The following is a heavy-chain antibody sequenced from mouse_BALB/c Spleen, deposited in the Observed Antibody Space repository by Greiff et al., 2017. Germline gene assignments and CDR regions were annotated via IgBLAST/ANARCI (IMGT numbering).Heavy chain of an antibody. Sequence: EVKLMESGGGLVKPGGSLKLSCAASGFTFSDYYMYWVRQTPEKRLEWVATISDGGSYTYYPDSVKGRFTISRDNAKNNLYLQMSSLKSEDTAMYYCAREAGYVRFAYWGQGTLVTVSA. D-gene: IGHD1-2*01. CDR1: GFTFSDYY. J-gene: IGHJ3*01. CDR3: AREAGYVRFAY. CDR2: ISDGGSYT. V-gene: IGHV5-4*02.